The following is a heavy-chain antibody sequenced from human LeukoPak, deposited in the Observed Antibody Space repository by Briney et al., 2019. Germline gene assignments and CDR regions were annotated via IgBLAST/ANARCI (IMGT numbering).Heavy chain of an antibody. V-gene: IGHV4-59*01. J-gene: IGHJ5*02. D-gene: IGHD3-10*01. CDR3: ARVAYFWLDP. CDR2: IYYSGST. Sequence: SETLSLTCTVSGGSISSYYWSWIRQPPGKGLEWIGYIYYSGSTNYNPSLTSRVTISVDTSKNQFSLKLSSVTAADTAVYYCARVAYFWLDPWGQGTLVTVSS. CDR1: GGSISSYY.